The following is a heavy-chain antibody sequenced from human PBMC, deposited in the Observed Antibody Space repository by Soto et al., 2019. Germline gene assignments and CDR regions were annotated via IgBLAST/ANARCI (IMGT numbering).Heavy chain of an antibody. Sequence: QVQRVESGGGVVQPGRSLRLSCAASGFIFSNYVMYWVRQAPGKGLEWVAFMSYDGTTKYYADSVKGRFTISRDNSKNTLYLLMNNLRPEDTGVYYCAREVLWSPYFDYWGQGTLVTVSS. V-gene: IGHV3-30-3*01. CDR3: AREVLWSPYFDY. D-gene: IGHD2-21*01. CDR1: GFIFSNYV. J-gene: IGHJ4*01. CDR2: MSYDGTTK.